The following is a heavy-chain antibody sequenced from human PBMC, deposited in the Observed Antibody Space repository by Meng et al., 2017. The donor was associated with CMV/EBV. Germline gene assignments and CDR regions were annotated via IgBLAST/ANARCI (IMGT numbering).Heavy chain of an antibody. CDR3: ASAPVLGGFRWYFDL. CDR2: IYYSGST. Sequence: SETLSLTCTVSGGSISSYYWSWIRQPPGKGLEWIGYIYYSGSTNYNPSLKSRVTISVDTSKNQFSLTLSSVTAADTAVYYCASAPVLGGFRWYFDLWGRGTLVTVSS. D-gene: IGHD3-16*01. V-gene: IGHV4-59*01. CDR1: GGSISSYY. J-gene: IGHJ2*01.